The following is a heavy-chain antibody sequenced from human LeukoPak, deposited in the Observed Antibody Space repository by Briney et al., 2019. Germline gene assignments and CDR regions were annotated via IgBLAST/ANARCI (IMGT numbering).Heavy chain of an antibody. CDR1: GFTLSDYY. CDR2: IYSGGST. V-gene: IGHV3-66*01. J-gene: IGHJ4*02. Sequence: GGSLRLSCAASGFTLSDYYMSWIRQAPGKGLEWVSVIYSGGSTYYADSVKGRFTISRDNSKNTLYLQMNSLRAEDTAVYYCTRGGYSYGKSFDNWGQGTLVTVSS. D-gene: IGHD5-18*01. CDR3: TRGGYSYGKSFDN.